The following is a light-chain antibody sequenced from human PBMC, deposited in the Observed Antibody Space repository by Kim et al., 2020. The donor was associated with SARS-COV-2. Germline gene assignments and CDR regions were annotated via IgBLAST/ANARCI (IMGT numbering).Light chain of an antibody. CDR2: TNN. CDR1: SSNIGSNT. J-gene: IGLJ3*02. V-gene: IGLV1-44*01. Sequence: QSVLAQPPSASETPGQTVTISCSGSSSNIGSNTVNWYQQLPGTAPKLLIYTNNQRPSGVPDRFSGSKSGTSASLAISGLQSDDEADYYCAAWDDSLIALVFGGGTKLTVL. CDR3: AAWDDSLIALV.